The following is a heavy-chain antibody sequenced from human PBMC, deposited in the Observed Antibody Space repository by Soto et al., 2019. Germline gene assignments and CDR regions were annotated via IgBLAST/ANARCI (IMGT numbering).Heavy chain of an antibody. CDR3: ASLSGSYGFDP. V-gene: IGHV3-48*03. D-gene: IGHD1-26*01. Sequence: EAQLVESGGDLEQPGGSLRLSCAGSGFSFSSYEMNWVRQAPGKGLEWVSYISSSGSDIYYADSVKARFTISRDNAQNFLYLQMNSLRAEDTAVYYCASLSGSYGFDPWGQGTLVTVSS. J-gene: IGHJ5*02. CDR2: ISSSGSDI. CDR1: GFSFSSYE.